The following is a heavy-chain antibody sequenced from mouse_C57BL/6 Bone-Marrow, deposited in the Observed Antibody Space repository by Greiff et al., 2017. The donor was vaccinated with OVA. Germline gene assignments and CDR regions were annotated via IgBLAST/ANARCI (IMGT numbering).Heavy chain of an antibody. J-gene: IGHJ3*01. CDR2: ISNGGGST. Sequence: EVQLVESGGGLVQPGGSLKLSCAASGFTFSDYYMYWVRQTPEKRLEWVAYISNGGGSTYYPDTVKGRFTISRDNAKNTLYLQMSRLKSEDTAMYYCARHRNYYGSSPGWFAYWGQGTLVTVSA. D-gene: IGHD1-1*01. V-gene: IGHV5-12*01. CDR3: ARHRNYYGSSPGWFAY. CDR1: GFTFSDYY.